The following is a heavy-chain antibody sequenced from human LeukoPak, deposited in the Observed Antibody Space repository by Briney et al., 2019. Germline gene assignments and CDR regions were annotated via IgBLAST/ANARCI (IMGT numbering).Heavy chain of an antibody. J-gene: IGHJ6*03. V-gene: IGHV3-11*01. CDR3: ARALTSSSYYYYYMDV. CDR2: ISSSGGTI. D-gene: IGHD6-6*01. CDR1: GFTFSDYY. Sequence: PGGSLRLSCAASGFTFSDYYMGWIRQAPGKGLEWVSYISSSGGTIYYTDSVKGRFTISRDNAKNSLYLQMNSLRAEDTAVYYCARALTSSSYYYYYMDVWGKGTTVTVSS.